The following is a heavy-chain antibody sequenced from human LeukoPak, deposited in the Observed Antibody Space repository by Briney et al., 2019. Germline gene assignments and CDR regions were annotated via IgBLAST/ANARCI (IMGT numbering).Heavy chain of an antibody. D-gene: IGHD3-16*01. CDR2: IYTSGST. CDR1: GRSISSCSYD. J-gene: IGHJ4*02. Sequence: SQTLSLTCTVSGRSISSCSYDWSWIRPPAGKGLEWIGRIYTSGSTNYNPSLKSRFTISVDTYKNQFSLKLSSVTAADTAVYYCARESFDYVWGSYYMNYWGQGTLVTVSS. CDR3: ARESFDYVWGSYYMNY. V-gene: IGHV4-61*02.